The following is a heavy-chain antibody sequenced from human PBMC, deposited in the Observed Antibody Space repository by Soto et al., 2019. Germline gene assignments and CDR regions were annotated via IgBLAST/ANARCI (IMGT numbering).Heavy chain of an antibody. CDR2: IWYDGSNK. CDR1: GFTFSSYG. CDR3: ASLPVAGTYNFDY. J-gene: IGHJ4*02. D-gene: IGHD6-19*01. V-gene: IGHV3-33*01. Sequence: GGSLRLSCAASGFTFSSYGMHWVRQAPGKGLEWVAVIWYDGSNKYYADSVKGRFTISRDNSKNTLYLQMNSLRAEDTAVYYCASLPVAGTYNFDYWGQGTLVTVSS.